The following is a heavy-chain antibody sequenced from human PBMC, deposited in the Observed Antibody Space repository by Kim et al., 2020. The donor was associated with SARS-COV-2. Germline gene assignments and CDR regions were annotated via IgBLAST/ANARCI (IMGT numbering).Heavy chain of an antibody. J-gene: IGHJ4*02. D-gene: IGHD4-17*01. CDR3: ARDPYGDYGGYFDY. Sequence: NPTLKSRVTISVDTSKNQFSLKLSSVTAADTAVYYCARDPYGDYGGYFDYWGQRTLVTVSS. V-gene: IGHV4-34*01.